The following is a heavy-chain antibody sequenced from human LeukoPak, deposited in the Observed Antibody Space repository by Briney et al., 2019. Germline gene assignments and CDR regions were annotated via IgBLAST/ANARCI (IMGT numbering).Heavy chain of an antibody. D-gene: IGHD3-3*02. V-gene: IGHV1-69*05. J-gene: IGHJ4*02. CDR3: ARDELGIDY. CDR1: GGTFSNYA. Sequence: SVKLSCKTSGGTFSNYAITWVRQAPGQGLEWMGGIIPIFGTAIYAQKFPGRVTITTDESTSTAYMELSSLRSEDTAMYYCARDELGIDYWGQGTLVTVSS. CDR2: IIPIFGTA.